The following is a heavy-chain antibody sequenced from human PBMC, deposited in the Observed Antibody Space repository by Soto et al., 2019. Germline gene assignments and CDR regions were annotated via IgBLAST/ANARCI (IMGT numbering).Heavy chain of an antibody. CDR3: ARDRRVRDIVLVPAPIPLYGMDV. J-gene: IGHJ6*02. Sequence: QVQLQESGPGLVKPSQTLSLTCTVSGGSISSGGYYWSWIRQHPGKGLEWIGYIYYSGSTYYNPSARSRVTISVDTCKTQFPRKLSSVTAADTAVYDCARDRRVRDIVLVPAPIPLYGMDVWGQGTTVTVSS. CDR1: GGSISSGGYY. D-gene: IGHD2-2*01. V-gene: IGHV4-31*03. CDR2: IYYSGST.